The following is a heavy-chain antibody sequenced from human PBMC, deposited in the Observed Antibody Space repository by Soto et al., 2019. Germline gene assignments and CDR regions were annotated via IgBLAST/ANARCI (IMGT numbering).Heavy chain of an antibody. CDR1: GGTFSSYA. Sequence: SVKVSCKASGGTFSSYAISWVRQAPGQGLEWMGGIIPIFGTANYAQKFQGRVTITADESTSTAYMELSSLRSEDTAVYYCARTDSSGYYFGWFDPWGQGTLVTVSS. D-gene: IGHD3-22*01. J-gene: IGHJ5*02. V-gene: IGHV1-69*13. CDR2: IIPIFGTA. CDR3: ARTDSSGYYFGWFDP.